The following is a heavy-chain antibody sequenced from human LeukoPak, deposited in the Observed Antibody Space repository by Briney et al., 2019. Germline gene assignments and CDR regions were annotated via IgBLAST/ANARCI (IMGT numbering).Heavy chain of an antibody. J-gene: IGHJ4*02. CDR2: INSDGSST. CDR3: ARVRYCDY. Sequence: GGSLRLSCAASGFTFSSYWMHWVRQAPGKVLVWVSRINSDGSSTNYADSVKGRFTISRDNAKNTLFLQMNSLRAEDTAVYYCARVRYCDYWGQGTLVTVSS. D-gene: IGHD1-14*01. V-gene: IGHV3-74*01. CDR1: GFTFSSYW.